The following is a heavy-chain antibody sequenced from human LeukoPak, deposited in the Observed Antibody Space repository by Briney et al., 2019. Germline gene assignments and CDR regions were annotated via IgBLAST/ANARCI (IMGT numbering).Heavy chain of an antibody. Sequence: AGGSLRLSCAASGFTFDDYAMHWVRQAPGKGLEWVSLISWDGGSTYYADSVKGRFTISRDNSKNSLYLQMNSLRTEDTALYYCAKDLRFLEWLPASYFDYWGQGTLVTVSS. V-gene: IGHV3-43*01. J-gene: IGHJ4*02. CDR2: ISWDGGST. D-gene: IGHD3-3*01. CDR3: AKDLRFLEWLPASYFDY. CDR1: GFTFDDYA.